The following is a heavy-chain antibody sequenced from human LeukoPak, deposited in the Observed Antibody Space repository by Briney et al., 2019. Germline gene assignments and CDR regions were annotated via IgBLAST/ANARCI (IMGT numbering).Heavy chain of an antibody. CDR2: IIPIFGTA. D-gene: IGHD3-22*01. J-gene: IGHJ3*02. CDR3: ARLMYYYDSSGYTHDAFDI. V-gene: IGHV1-69*13. Sequence: GASVKVSCKASGYTFTSYGISWVRQAPGQGLEWMGGIIPIFGTANYAQKFQGRVTITADESTSTAYMELSSLRSEDTAVYYCARLMYYYDSSGYTHDAFDIWGQGTMVTVSS. CDR1: GYTFTSYG.